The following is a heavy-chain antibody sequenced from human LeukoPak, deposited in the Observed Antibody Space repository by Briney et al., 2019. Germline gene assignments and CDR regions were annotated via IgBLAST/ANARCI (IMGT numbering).Heavy chain of an antibody. CDR2: IIPILGIA. D-gene: IGHD6-6*01. CDR1: GGTFSSYT. V-gene: IGHV1-69*04. Sequence: GSSVKVSCKASGGTFSSYTISWVRQAPGQGLEWMGRIIPILGIANYAQKFQGRVTITADKSTSTAYMELSSLRSEDTAVYYCARERSSSSKYSMGSDPWGQGTLVTVSS. CDR3: ARERSSSSKYSMGSDP. J-gene: IGHJ5*02.